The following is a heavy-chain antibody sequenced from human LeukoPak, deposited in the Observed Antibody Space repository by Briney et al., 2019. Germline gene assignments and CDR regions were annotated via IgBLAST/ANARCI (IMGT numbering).Heavy chain of an antibody. Sequence: GGSLRLSCAASGFTVSSNYMGWVRQAPGKGLEWVSVIYSGGSTYYADSVKGRFTISRDNSKNTLYLQMNSLRAEDTAVYYCARDLTASALFDYWGQGTLVTVSS. D-gene: IGHD3-9*01. CDR3: ARDLTASALFDY. CDR1: GFTVSSNY. V-gene: IGHV3-53*01. J-gene: IGHJ4*02. CDR2: IYSGGST.